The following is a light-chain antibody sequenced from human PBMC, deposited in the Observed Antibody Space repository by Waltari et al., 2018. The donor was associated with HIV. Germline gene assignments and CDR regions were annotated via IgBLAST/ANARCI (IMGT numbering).Light chain of an antibody. Sequence: EIVLTQSPGTLSLSPGERATLSCRASQSVTNSNLVWYQQKVGQAPRLLMYGTSNRATGTPERFSGSGSATDFTLTITGLEPEDFAVYYCQQYDNSPYNFGQGTKVEIK. V-gene: IGKV3-20*01. CDR1: QSVTNSN. CDR3: QQYDNSPYN. CDR2: GTS. J-gene: IGKJ2*01.